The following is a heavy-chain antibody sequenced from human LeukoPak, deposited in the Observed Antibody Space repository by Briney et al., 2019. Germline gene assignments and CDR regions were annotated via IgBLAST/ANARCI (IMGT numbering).Heavy chain of an antibody. J-gene: IGHJ4*02. CDR2: ISTYNGNT. V-gene: IGHV1-18*01. Sequence: GASVKVSCKASGYTFTKYGITWVRQAPGQGLEWMGWISTYNGNTNYAQKLQGRVTMTTDTSTSTAYMELRSLISDDAAVYYCARVASSRDGYNYYFDYWGQGTLVTVSS. CDR3: ARVASSRDGYNYYFDY. D-gene: IGHD5-24*01. CDR1: GYTFTKYG.